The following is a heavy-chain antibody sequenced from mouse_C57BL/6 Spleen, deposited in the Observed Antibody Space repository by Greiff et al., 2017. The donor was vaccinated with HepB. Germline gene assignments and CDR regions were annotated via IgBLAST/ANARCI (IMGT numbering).Heavy chain of an antibody. CDR1: GYAFTNYL. D-gene: IGHD2-4*01. J-gene: IGHJ1*03. Sequence: QVQLQQSGAELVRPGTSVKVSCKASGYAFTNYLIEWVKQRPGQGLEWFGVINPGSGGTNYNEKFKGKATLTGNKSSSTAYMQLSSLTSEDSAVYFCARWDDYYWYSDVWGTGTTVTVSS. CDR3: ARWDDYYWYSDV. V-gene: IGHV1-54*01. CDR2: INPGSGGT.